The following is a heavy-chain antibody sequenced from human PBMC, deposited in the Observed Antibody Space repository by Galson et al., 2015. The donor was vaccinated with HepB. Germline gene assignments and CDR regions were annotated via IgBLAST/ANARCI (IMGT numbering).Heavy chain of an antibody. CDR3: ARVESRSGNRGGMDV. D-gene: IGHD3-10*01. V-gene: IGHV1-46*01. J-gene: IGHJ6*02. Sequence: SVKVSCKASGYTFTSYYMHWVRQAPGQGLEWMGIINPSGGSTSYAQKFQGRVTMTRVTSTSTVYMELSSLRSEDTAVYYCARVESRSGNRGGMDVWGQGTTVTVSS. CDR2: INPSGGST. CDR1: GYTFTSYY.